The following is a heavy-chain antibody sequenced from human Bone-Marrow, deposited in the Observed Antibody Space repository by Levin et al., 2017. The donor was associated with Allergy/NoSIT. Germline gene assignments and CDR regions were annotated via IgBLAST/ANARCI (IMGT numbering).Heavy chain of an antibody. CDR3: ARAPVEGEYYYSSGANVLDF. CDR2: ISSSSRRI. CDR1: GFTFSTYS. Sequence: GGSLRLSCAASGFTFSTYSMNWVRQAPGKGLEWLSYISSSSRRIYYTRSVQGRFTISRDNAKNSLYLQMNSLRADDTAIYYCARAPVEGEYYYSSGANVLDFWGRGTLLTVSS. V-gene: IGHV3-48*01. D-gene: IGHD3-22*01. J-gene: IGHJ4*02.